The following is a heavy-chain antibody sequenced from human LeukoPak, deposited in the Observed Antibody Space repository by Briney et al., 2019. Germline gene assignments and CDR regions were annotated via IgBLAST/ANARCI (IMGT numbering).Heavy chain of an antibody. Sequence: PGGSLRLSCAASRFIISSYEMKWVRQAPGKGLEWVSYISSSGDTIYYADSVKGRFTISRDNAKNSLYLQMNSLRAEDTAVYYCARGTYYYGTGVLPSDYWGQGTLVTVSS. V-gene: IGHV3-48*03. D-gene: IGHD3-10*01. CDR1: RFIISSYE. J-gene: IGHJ4*02. CDR2: ISSSGDTI. CDR3: ARGTYYYGTGVLPSDY.